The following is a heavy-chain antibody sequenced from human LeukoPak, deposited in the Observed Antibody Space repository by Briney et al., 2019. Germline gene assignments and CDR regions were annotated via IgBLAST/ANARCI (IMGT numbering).Heavy chain of an antibody. CDR2: IYYSGST. CDR3: ARGGLYCSSTSCYQFWFDP. V-gene: IGHV4-31*03. CDR1: GGSVSSGDYY. J-gene: IGHJ5*02. Sequence: SQTLSLTCTVSGGSVSSGDYYWSWIRQHPGKGLEWIGYIYYSGSTYYNPSLKSRVTISVDTSKNQFSLKLSSVTAADTAVYYCARGGLYCSSTSCYQFWFDPWGQGTLVTVSS. D-gene: IGHD2-2*01.